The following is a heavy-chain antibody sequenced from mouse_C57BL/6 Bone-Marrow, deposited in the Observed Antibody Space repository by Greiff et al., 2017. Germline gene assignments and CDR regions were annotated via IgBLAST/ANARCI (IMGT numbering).Heavy chain of an antibody. CDR3: ARAYYGNYWGFAY. Sequence: VQLQQSGPELVKPGASVKIPCKASGYTFTDYNMDWVKQSHGKSLEWIGDINPNNGGTIYNQKFKGKATLTVDKSSSTAYMELRSLTSEDTAVYYCARAYYGNYWGFAYWGQGTLVTVSA. CDR2: INPNNGGT. J-gene: IGHJ3*01. CDR1: GYTFTDYN. V-gene: IGHV1-18*01. D-gene: IGHD2-10*01.